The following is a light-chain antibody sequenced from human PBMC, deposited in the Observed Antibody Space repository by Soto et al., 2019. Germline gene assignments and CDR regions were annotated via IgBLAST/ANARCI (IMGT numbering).Light chain of an antibody. Sequence: DIVMTQSPLSLPVTPGEPASISCRSSQSLLHSNGYNYLDWYLQKPGQSPQLLIYLGSNRASGVPDRFSGSGSGTDFTLKISRVAAEDVGVYYCMHALHTWLTFGVGTMLDIK. J-gene: IGKJ4*01. CDR3: MHALHTWLT. CDR2: LGS. CDR1: QSLLHSNGYNY. V-gene: IGKV2-28*01.